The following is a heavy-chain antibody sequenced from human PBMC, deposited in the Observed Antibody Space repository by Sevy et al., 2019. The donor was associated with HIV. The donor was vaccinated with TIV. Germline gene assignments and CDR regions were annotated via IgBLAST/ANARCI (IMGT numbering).Heavy chain of an antibody. CDR2: IYTSGRT. J-gene: IGHJ6*02. CDR3: ARDGAYDSSGYYNRYYYYGMDV. V-gene: IGHV4-4*07. D-gene: IGHD3-22*01. CDR1: GGSISSYY. Sequence: SETLSLTCTVSGGSISSYYWSWIRQPAGKGLEWIGRIYTSGRTNYNPSLKSRVTMSVDTSKNQFSLKLSSVTAADTAVYYCARDGAYDSSGYYNRYYYYGMDVWGQGTTVTVSS.